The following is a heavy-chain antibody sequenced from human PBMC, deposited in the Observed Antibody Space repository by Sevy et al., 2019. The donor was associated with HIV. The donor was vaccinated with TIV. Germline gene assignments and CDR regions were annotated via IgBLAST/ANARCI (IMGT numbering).Heavy chain of an antibody. D-gene: IGHD3-9*01. CDR3: AKDILTGIHWYFDL. V-gene: IGHV3-30*18. CDR1: GFTFSSSG. Sequence: GGSLRLSCAASGFTFSSSGMHWVRQAPGKGLEWVAVISYDGSNKYYADSVKGRITISRDNSKNTQYQQMNSLRAEDTAVYNCAKDILTGIHWYFDLWGRGTLVTVSS. CDR2: ISYDGSNK. J-gene: IGHJ2*01.